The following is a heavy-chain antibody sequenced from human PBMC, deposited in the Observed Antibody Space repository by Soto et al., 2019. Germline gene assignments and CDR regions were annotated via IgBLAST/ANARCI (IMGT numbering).Heavy chain of an antibody. CDR3: ARMPLTIFGVVEYYYMDV. V-gene: IGHV2-70*11. CDR2: IDWDDDK. CDR1: GFSLSTSGMC. J-gene: IGHJ6*03. Sequence: GSGPTLVNPTQTLTLTCTFSGFSLSTSGMCVSWIRQPPGKALEWLARIDWDDDKYYSTSLKTRLTISKDTSKNQVVLTMTNMDPVDTATYYCARMPLTIFGVVEYYYMDVWGKGTTVTVS. D-gene: IGHD3-3*01.